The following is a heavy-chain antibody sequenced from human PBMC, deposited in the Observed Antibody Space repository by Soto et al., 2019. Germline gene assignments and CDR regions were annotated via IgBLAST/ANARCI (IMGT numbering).Heavy chain of an antibody. V-gene: IGHV4-59*01. Sequence: SETLSLTCTVSGCSIRGYYWSWIRQPPGKGLEWIGFVYYSGATSYNPSLKSRVSMSIDTTKNQFSLKLSSGTAADTAVYYCASQGYCANGVCFGWFDPWGQGTLVTVSS. CDR1: GCSIRGYY. CDR2: VYYSGAT. D-gene: IGHD2-8*01. CDR3: ASQGYCANGVCFGWFDP. J-gene: IGHJ5*02.